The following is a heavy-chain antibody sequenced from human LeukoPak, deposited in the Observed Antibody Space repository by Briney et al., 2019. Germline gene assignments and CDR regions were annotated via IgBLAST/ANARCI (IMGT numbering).Heavy chain of an antibody. V-gene: IGHV4-59*08. J-gene: IGHJ4*02. CDR1: GGSISTYY. D-gene: IGHD6-19*01. CDR2: VYYNGNT. Sequence: PSETLSLTCTVSGGSISTYYWTWIRQSPGKGLEWIGFVYYNGNTNYSPSLKSRVTISVDTSKNQFSLKLSSVTAADTAVYFCARRVAVTARYYFDFWGQGTLVTVSS. CDR3: ARRVAVTARYYFDF.